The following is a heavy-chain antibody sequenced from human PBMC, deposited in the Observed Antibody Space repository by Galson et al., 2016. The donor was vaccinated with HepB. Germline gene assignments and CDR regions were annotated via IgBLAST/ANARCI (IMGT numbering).Heavy chain of an antibody. J-gene: IGHJ6*02. CDR2: IIPVIATT. CDR3: ARERDPYYYYYGMDG. V-gene: IGHV1-69*13. CDR1: GGSFSGFG. Sequence: SVKVSCKASGGSFSGFGISWVRQAPGQGLEWMGGIIPVIATTNYAQKFQGRVTITADESTSTVYMELSSLRSEDTAVYYCARERDPYYYYYGMDGWGQGTTVTVSS.